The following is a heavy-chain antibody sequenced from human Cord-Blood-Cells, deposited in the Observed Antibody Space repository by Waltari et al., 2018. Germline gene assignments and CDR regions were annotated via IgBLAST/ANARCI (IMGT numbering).Heavy chain of an antibody. D-gene: IGHD6-6*01. CDR3: ARGKGIAARPYYYGMDV. CDR1: GYTFTGYY. J-gene: IGHJ6*02. CDR2: INPNSGGT. Sequence: QVQLVQSGAEVKNTGSSVKVSCKAPGYTFTGYYMPWVRQAPGPGLEWMGWINPNSGGTNYAQKFQGWVTMTRDTSISTAYMELSRLRSDDTAVYYCARGKGIAARPYYYGMDVWGQGTTVTVSS. V-gene: IGHV1-2*04.